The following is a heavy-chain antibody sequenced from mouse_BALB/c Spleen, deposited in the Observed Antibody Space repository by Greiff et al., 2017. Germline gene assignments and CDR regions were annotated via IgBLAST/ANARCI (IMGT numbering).Heavy chain of an antibody. V-gene: IGHV2-6-7*01. CDR1: GFSLTGYG. Sequence: VKLMESGPGLVAPSQSLSITCTVSGFSLTGYGVNWVRQPPGKGLEWLGMIWGDGSTDYNSALKSRLSISKDNSKSQVFLKMNSLQTDDTARYYCARSYGNYVYYYAMDYWGQGTSVTVSS. CDR2: IWGDGST. CDR3: ARSYGNYVYYYAMDY. J-gene: IGHJ4*01. D-gene: IGHD2-1*01.